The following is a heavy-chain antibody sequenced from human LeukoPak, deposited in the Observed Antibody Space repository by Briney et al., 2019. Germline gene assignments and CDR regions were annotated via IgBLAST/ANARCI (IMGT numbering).Heavy chain of an antibody. CDR2: ISSSGSTI. D-gene: IGHD4-17*01. V-gene: IGHV3-11*04. CDR3: VNHDYGDSYVG. CDR1: GFTFSDYY. Sequence: PGGSLRLSCAASGFTFSDYYMSWIRQAPGKGLEWVSYISSSGSTIYYADSVKGRFTISRDNAKNTLYLQMNSLRAEDAAVYFCVNHDYGDSYVGGGQGTLVTVSS. J-gene: IGHJ4*02.